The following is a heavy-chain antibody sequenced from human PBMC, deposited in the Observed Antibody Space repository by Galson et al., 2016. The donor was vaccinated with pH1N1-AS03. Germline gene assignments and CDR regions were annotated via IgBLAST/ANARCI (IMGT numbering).Heavy chain of an antibody. CDR2: TYYTGAT. Sequence: TLSLTCTVSGGSVSSGGYYWSWLRQPPGERLEWMAYTYYTGATNYNPSPKSRVTIPIDTSKNQFSLNLSSVTAADTAVYFCARGRVYSGIRHPFDIWGQGTMVTVSS. CDR3: ARGRVYSGIRHPFDI. CDR1: GGSVSSGGYY. J-gene: IGHJ3*02. D-gene: IGHD3-10*01. V-gene: IGHV4-61*08.